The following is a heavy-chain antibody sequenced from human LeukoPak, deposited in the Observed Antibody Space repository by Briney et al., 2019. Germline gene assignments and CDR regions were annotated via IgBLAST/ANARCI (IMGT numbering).Heavy chain of an antibody. CDR1: GGSISSGGYY. CDR2: IYHSGST. V-gene: IGHV4-30-2*01. Sequence: SETLSLTCTVSGGSISSGGYYWSWIRQPPGKGLEWIVYIYHSGSTYYNPSLKSRVTISVDRSKNQFSLKLSSVTAADTAVYYCARAATLSDSSGYYRYDAFDIWGQGTMVTVSS. J-gene: IGHJ3*02. D-gene: IGHD3-22*01. CDR3: ARAATLSDSSGYYRYDAFDI.